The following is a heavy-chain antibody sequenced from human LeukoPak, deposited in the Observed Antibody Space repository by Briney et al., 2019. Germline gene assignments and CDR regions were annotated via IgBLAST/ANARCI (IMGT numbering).Heavy chain of an antibody. Sequence: ASVKVSCKASGDTFSRYAINWVRQAPGQGLEWMGRIIPILGISNYAQKFQDRVTIAADKSTSTGYMEMSSLRSEDTAVYYCARGYYYDSSDWLDPWGRGTLVTVSS. D-gene: IGHD3-22*01. CDR1: GDTFSRYA. CDR3: ARGYYYDSSDWLDP. V-gene: IGHV1-69*04. J-gene: IGHJ5*02. CDR2: IIPILGIS.